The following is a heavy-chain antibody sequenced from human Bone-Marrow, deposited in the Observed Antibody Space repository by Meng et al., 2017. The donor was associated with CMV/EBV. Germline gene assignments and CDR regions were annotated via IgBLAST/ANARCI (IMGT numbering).Heavy chain of an antibody. CDR3: ERDVTHRVDL. CDR1: GFRVSRCR. CDR2: IKGDAIEI. V-gene: IGHV3-74*03. D-gene: IGHD2-21*02. Sequence: DSGFRVSRCRMRGGRQGTGKRLVWVSGIKGDAIEITYTDSVRDRFTISRDNAKNMLFVQMNSQTGEDTAVNYCERDVTHRVDLWGLGTVVTISS. J-gene: IGHJ4*02.